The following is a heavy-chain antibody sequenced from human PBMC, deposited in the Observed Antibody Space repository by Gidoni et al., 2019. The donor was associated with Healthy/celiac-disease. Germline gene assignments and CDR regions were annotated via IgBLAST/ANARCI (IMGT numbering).Heavy chain of an antibody. CDR3: SQQLVSGEQYYYGMDV. J-gene: IGHJ6*02. Sequence: QVQLQQWGAGLLKPSETLSPTVAVYGGSSSGYYWSWIRQPPGKGLEWIGEINHSGSTNYNPSLKGRVTISVDTSKNQFSLKLSSVTAADTAVYYCSQQLVSGEQYYYGMDVWGQGTTVTVSS. D-gene: IGHD6-13*01. CDR1: GGSSSGYY. CDR2: INHSGST. V-gene: IGHV4-34*01.